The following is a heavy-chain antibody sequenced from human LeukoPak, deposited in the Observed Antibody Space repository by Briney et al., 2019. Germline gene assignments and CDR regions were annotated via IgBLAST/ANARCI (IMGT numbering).Heavy chain of an antibody. V-gene: IGHV1-24*01. J-gene: IGHJ4*02. CDR3: ATDLPYHDYVWGSYSPYFDY. Sequence: ASVKVSCKVSGYTLTELSMHWVRQAPGKGLEWMGGFDPEDGETIYAQKFQGRVTMTEDTSTDTAYMELSSLGSEDTAVYYCATDLPYHDYVWGSYSPYFDYWGQGTLVTVSS. CDR1: GYTLTELS. D-gene: IGHD3-16*01. CDR2: FDPEDGET.